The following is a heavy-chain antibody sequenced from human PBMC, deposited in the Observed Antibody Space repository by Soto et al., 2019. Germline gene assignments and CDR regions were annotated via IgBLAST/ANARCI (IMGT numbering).Heavy chain of an antibody. V-gene: IGHV1-18*04. Sequence: QVQLVQSGAEVKKPGASVKVSCKASGYTFTSYGISWVRQAPGQGLEWMGWISAYNGNTNYAQKLQGRVTMTTDTSTSTAYMELRSLRSDDAAVYYCARDNNGRGSSWPFDYWGQGTLVTVSS. D-gene: IGHD6-13*01. CDR2: ISAYNGNT. J-gene: IGHJ4*02. CDR3: ARDNNGRGSSWPFDY. CDR1: GYTFTSYG.